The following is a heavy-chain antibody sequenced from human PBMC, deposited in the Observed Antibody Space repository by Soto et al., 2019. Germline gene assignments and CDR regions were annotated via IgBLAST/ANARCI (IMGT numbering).Heavy chain of an antibody. CDR1: GFTFSNAW. V-gene: IGHV3-15*07. J-gene: IGHJ6*02. CDR3: TTGSGYYGSGTTSPYGMDV. D-gene: IGHD3-10*01. Sequence: PGGSLRLSCAASGFTFSNAWMNWVRQAPGKGLEWVGRIKSKTDGGTTDYAAPVKGRFTISRDDSKNTLYLQMNSLKTEDTAVYYCTTGSGYYGSGTTSPYGMDVWGQGTTVTVSS. CDR2: IKSKTDGGTT.